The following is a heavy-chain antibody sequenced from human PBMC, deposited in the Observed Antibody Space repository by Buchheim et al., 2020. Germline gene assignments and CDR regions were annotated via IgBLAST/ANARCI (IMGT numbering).Heavy chain of an antibody. CDR1: GFTFSSYG. D-gene: IGHD5-18*01. CDR3: AKGLQLSGMDV. Sequence: QVQLVESGGGVVQPGRSLRLSCAASGFTFSSYGMHWVRQAPGKGLEWVAVISYDGSNKYYADSVKGRFTISRDNSKNPLYLQMNSLRAEDTAVYYCAKGLQLSGMDVWGQGTT. V-gene: IGHV3-30*18. J-gene: IGHJ6*02. CDR2: ISYDGSNK.